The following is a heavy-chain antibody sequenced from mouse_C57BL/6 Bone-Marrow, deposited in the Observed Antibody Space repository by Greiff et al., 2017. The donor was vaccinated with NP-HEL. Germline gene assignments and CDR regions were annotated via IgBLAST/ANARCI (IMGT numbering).Heavy chain of an antibody. D-gene: IGHD2-4*01. CDR1: GYTFTSYW. CDR3: ARSVSDYDGAWFAY. Sequence: QVQLQQSGTELVKPGASVKLSCKASGYTFTSYWMHWVKQRPGQGLEWIGNINPSNGGTKYNEKFKSKATLTVDKSYSTAYMQLSSLTSEDSAVYYCARSVSDYDGAWFAYWGQGTLVTVSA. CDR2: INPSNGGT. V-gene: IGHV1-53*01. J-gene: IGHJ3*01.